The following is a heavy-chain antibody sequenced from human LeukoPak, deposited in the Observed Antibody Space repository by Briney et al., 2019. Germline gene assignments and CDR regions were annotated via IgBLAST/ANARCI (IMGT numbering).Heavy chain of an antibody. CDR2: IYYSGST. Sequence: PSETLSLTCTVSGGSISSSSYYWGWIRQPPGKGLEWIGYIYYSGSTNYNPSLKSRVTISVDTSKNQFSLKLSSVTAADTAVYYCARGGSGTFDYWGQGTLVTASS. CDR1: GGSISSSSYY. V-gene: IGHV4-61*05. CDR3: ARGGSGTFDY. D-gene: IGHD1-26*01. J-gene: IGHJ4*02.